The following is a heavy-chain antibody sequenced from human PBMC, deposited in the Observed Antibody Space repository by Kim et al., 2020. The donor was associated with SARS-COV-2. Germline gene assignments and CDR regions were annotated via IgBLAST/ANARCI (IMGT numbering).Heavy chain of an antibody. D-gene: IGHD3-3*01. V-gene: IGHV1-8*01. CDR3: ARLWGFWSGYPYGMDV. Sequence: ASVKVSCKASGYTFTSYDINWVRQATGQGLEWMGWMNPNSGNTGYAQKFQGRVTMTRNTSISTAYMELSSLRSEDTAVYYCARLWGFWSGYPYGMDVWGQGTTVTVSS. CDR1: GYTFTSYD. CDR2: MNPNSGNT. J-gene: IGHJ6*02.